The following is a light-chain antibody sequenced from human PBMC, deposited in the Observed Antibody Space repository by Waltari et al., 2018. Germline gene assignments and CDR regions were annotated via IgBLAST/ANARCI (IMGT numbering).Light chain of an antibody. CDR3: QQSNSTPYT. CDR1: QSISTY. CDR2: DAS. J-gene: IGKJ2*01. V-gene: IGKV1-39*01. Sequence: DIHMTQSPFFLSASVGDRVTITCRASQSISTYLNWYQQEKGRAPRLLIYDASTLQSGVPSRFSGSGSGTDFTLTIRSLQPEDFATYYCQQSNSTPYTFGQGTKLEIK.